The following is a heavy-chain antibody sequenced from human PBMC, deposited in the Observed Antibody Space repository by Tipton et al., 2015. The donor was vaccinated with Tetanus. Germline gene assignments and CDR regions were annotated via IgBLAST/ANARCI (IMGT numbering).Heavy chain of an antibody. V-gene: IGHV3-48*02. Sequence: GSLRLSCAASGFSFNSYSMNWVRQAPGRGLEWVSYIRRSSQTIYYADSVKGRFIISRDNAKNSLYLQMNSLRDEDAAVYYCARDFSYYFDSKSGFDYWGQGTLVTVSS. CDR3: ARDFSYYFDSKSGFDY. CDR1: GFSFNSYS. D-gene: IGHD3-22*01. J-gene: IGHJ4*02. CDR2: IRRSSQTI.